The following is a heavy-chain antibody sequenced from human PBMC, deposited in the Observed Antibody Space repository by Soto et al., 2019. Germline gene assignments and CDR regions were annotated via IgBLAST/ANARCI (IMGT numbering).Heavy chain of an antibody. Sequence: QVQLQESGPGLVKPSQTLSLNCSVSGGSISRGDYYWSWIRQHPGRGLEWIGHIYHSGRTNYNPSLKGRVSISLDTSKSQFSLSLTSVTAADTAVYRCARVGSDFDAFDIWGQGTMVTVSS. CDR3: ARVGSDFDAFDI. CDR1: GGSISRGDYY. D-gene: IGHD3-16*01. CDR2: IYHSGRT. J-gene: IGHJ3*02. V-gene: IGHV4-31*03.